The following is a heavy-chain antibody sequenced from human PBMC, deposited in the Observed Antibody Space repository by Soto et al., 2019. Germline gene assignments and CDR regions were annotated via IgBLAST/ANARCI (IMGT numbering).Heavy chain of an antibody. J-gene: IGHJ4*02. CDR2: NYYSGST. D-gene: IGHD1-26*01. V-gene: IGHV4-61*08. CDR1: GGSISSGGYY. CDR3: ARRYGGNFDY. Sequence: SETLSLTCTVSGGSISSGGYYWTWIRQHPGKGLEWIGYNYYSGSTNYNPSLKSRVTISVDTSKNQFSLKVSSVTAADTAVYYCARRYGGNFDYWGQGTLVTVSS.